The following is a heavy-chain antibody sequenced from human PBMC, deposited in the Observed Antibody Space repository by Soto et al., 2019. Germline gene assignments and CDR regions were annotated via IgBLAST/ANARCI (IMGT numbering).Heavy chain of an antibody. CDR1: Y. CDR2: IYSIGST. Sequence: YLGWIRQPPGKGLEWIGSIYSIGSTYYNPSLKSRVTISVDTSKNQFSLKLSSVTAAYTTVYYSPRTTLYPNTTRGQAPTV. V-gene: IGHV4-39*01. CDR3: PRTTLYPNTT. J-gene: IGHJ6*02. D-gene: IGHD2-2*01.